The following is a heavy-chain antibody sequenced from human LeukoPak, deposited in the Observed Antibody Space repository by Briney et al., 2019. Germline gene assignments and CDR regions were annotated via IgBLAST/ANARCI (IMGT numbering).Heavy chain of an antibody. CDR1: GGSISSGGYY. Sequence: SETLSHTCTVSGGSISSGGYYWSWIRQHPGKGLEWIGYIYYSGSTYYNPSLKSRVTISVDTSKNQFSLKLSSVTAADTAVYYCARADTVVINYFDYWGQGTLVTVSS. CDR2: IYYSGST. V-gene: IGHV4-31*03. D-gene: IGHD4-23*01. J-gene: IGHJ4*02. CDR3: ARADTVVINYFDY.